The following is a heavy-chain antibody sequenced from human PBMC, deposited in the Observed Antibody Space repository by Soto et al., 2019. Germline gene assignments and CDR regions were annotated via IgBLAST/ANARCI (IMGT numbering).Heavy chain of an antibody. CDR1: GGSISRGGYS. J-gene: IGHJ5*02. V-gene: IGHV4-30-2*01. D-gene: IGHD4-4*01. CDR2: IYHSGAT. CDR3: ARLPTGFPNWFDR. Sequence: SETLSLTCAVSGGSISRGGYSWSWIRQPPGKGLEWIGYIYHSGATYYSPSLEGRVSVSVDTSKNQFSLKLTSVTAADTAVYYCARLPTGFPNWFDRWGQGVLVTVSS.